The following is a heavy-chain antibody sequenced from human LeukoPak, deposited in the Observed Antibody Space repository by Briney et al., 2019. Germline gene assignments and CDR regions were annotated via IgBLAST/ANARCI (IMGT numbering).Heavy chain of an antibody. V-gene: IGHV4-34*01. Sequence: PSETLSLTCAVYGGSFSGYYWSWIRQPPGKGLEWIGEINRSGSTNYNPSLKSRVTISVDTSKNQFSLKLSSVTAADTALYYCARHGSSSWGYYYYYYMDVWGKGTTVTISS. J-gene: IGHJ6*03. CDR1: GGSFSGYY. D-gene: IGHD6-13*01. CDR2: INRSGST. CDR3: ARHGSSSWGYYYYYYMDV.